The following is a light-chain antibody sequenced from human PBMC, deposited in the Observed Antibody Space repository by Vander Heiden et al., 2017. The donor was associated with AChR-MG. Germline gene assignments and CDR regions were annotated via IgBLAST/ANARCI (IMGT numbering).Light chain of an antibody. V-gene: IGKV1-39*01. J-gene: IGKJ1*01. Sequence: DIQMTQSPPSLSTSVGDRVTITCRASQSIGHYLNWYQQKPGKAPNLLIYTASSLQSGVPSRFSGSGSGTDFTLTISRLQPEDFATYYCQQRDDAWWTFGQGTKVEIK. CDR3: QQRDDAWWT. CDR2: TAS. CDR1: QSIGHY.